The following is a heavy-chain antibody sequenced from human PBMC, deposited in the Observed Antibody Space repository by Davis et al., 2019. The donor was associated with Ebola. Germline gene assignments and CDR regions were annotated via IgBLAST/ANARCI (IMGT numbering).Heavy chain of an antibody. CDR1: GYTFTNYG. CDR3: ARDFLWSLSIAAARLPYYYYYGMDV. V-gene: IGHV1-18*04. Sequence: AASVKVSCKASGYTFTNYGITWVRQAPGQGLEWMGWINPHNGNTNYAQKLQGRVTMTTDTSTNTAYMELRSLRSDDTAVYYCARDFLWSLSIAAARLPYYYYYGMDVWGKGTTVTVSS. J-gene: IGHJ6*04. CDR2: INPHNGNT. D-gene: IGHD6-13*01.